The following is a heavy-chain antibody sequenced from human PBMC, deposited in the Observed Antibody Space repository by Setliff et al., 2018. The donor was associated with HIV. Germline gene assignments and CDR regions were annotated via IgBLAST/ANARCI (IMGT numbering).Heavy chain of an antibody. V-gene: IGHV4-4*07. CDR3: AREGGTDRYFDY. CDR2: LHISGNS. D-gene: IGHD3-16*01. Sequence: SETLSLTCNVSGASISSNYWSWIRQAAGKGLEWVGRLHISGNSNYSPSLKSRVNMSIDTSKNQFSLKVLSVTAADTAVYYCAREGGTDRYFDYWGPGTPVTSPQ. CDR1: GASISSNY. J-gene: IGHJ4*02.